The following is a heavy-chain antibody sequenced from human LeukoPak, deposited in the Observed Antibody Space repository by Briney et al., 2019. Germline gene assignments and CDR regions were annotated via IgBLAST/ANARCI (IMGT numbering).Heavy chain of an antibody. D-gene: IGHD1-14*01. Sequence: GSLVLYRSGPGFPLRNYDMYWVRQAPGKGLEYVKAISSNGGSTYYADSVKCRFTISRDYSKNTLYLQISSLGAEDTAVYFCVKRPGYNHYYFDYWGQGTLVTVSS. J-gene: IGHJ4*02. CDR2: ISSNGGST. CDR1: GFPLRNYD. V-gene: IGHV3-64D*06. CDR3: VKRPGYNHYYFDY.